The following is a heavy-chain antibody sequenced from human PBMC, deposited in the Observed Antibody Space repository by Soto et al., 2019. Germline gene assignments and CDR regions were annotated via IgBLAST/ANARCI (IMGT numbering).Heavy chain of an antibody. CDR1: GYIFITYG. D-gene: IGHD3-10*01. V-gene: IGHV1-18*01. CDR3: VRDLDGSGSYYTDH. J-gene: IGHJ2*01. Sequence: ASVKVACKASGYIFITYGISWVRQAPGQGLEWMGRISPYNGNTNYAQNLQGRVTMTTDTSTSTAYMELRSLRSDDTAVYYCVRDLDGSGSYYTDHGGRG. CDR2: ISPYNGNT.